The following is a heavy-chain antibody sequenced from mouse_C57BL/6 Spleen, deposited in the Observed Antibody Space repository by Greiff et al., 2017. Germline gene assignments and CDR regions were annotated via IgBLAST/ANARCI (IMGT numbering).Heavy chain of an antibody. CDR1: GYTFTDYE. CDR3: TRDYYDTYYYAMDY. V-gene: IGHV1-15*01. CDR2: IDPETGGT. Sequence: QVQLKESGAELVRPGASVTLSCKASGYTFTDYEMHWVKQTPVHGLEWIGAIDPETGGTAYNQKFKGKAILTADKSSSTAYMELRSLTSEDSAVYYCTRDYYDTYYYAMDYWGQGTSVTVSS. J-gene: IGHJ4*01. D-gene: IGHD2-4*01.